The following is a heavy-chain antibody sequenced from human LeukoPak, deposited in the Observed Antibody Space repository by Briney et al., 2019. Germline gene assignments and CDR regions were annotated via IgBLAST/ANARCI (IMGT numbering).Heavy chain of an antibody. CDR2: VHLDGRT. CDR1: GGSVTSTNW. V-gene: IGHV4-4*02. D-gene: IGHD2-2*02. CDR3: ATAPILRGEGGEHYKYGMDV. Sequence: SETLSLTCDVSGGSVTSTNWWTWVRQPPGKGLEWIGEVHLDGRTNYNPSLKSRLIMSVDLPENHISLKLTSVTAADTAVYYCATAPILRGEGGEHYKYGMDVWGQGTTVIVSS. J-gene: IGHJ6*02.